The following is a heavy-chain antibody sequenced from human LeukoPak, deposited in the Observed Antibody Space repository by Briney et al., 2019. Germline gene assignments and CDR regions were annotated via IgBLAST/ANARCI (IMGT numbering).Heavy chain of an antibody. D-gene: IGHD3-16*01. J-gene: IGHJ4*02. CDR3: ARDLYWGFDY. V-gene: IGHV3-48*02. CDR1: GFTFSSYS. CDR2: ITTSSAP. Sequence: GGSLILSCAASGFTFSSYSMNWVRQAPGKGLEWVSHITTSSAPQYADSVKGRFTISRDNAKNSLSLQMNSLRDEDTAVYYCARDLYWGFDYWGQGTLVTVSS.